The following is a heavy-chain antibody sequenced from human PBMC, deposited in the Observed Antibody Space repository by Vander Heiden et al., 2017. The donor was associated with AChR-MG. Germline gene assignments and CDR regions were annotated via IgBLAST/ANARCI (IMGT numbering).Heavy chain of an antibody. D-gene: IGHD3-10*01. Sequence: QVLLQESGRGPSKPSQTLSLTRTVSGGSISSGGYYGSWIRQHPGKGLEWIGYIYYSGSTYYNPSLKSRVTISVDTSKNQFSLKLSSVTAADTAVYYCARDIAMVRGVVDYYYGMDVWGQGTTVTVSS. V-gene: IGHV4-31*03. CDR3: ARDIAMVRGVVDYYYGMDV. J-gene: IGHJ6*02. CDR2: IYYSGST. CDR1: GGSISSGGYY.